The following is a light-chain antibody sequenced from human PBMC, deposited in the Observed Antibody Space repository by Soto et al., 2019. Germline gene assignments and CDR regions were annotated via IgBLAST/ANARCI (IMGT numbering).Light chain of an antibody. CDR2: YDD. CDR3: AAWDDSLNGMV. J-gene: IGLJ2*01. Sequence: QSVLTQPPSVSEAPRQSVTISWSGSSSNIGNNAVNWYQQLPGKAPKLLIYYDDLLPSGVSDRFSGSNSVTSASLAVSGLQSEDEADDYCAAWDDSLNGMVVGGGTKLTVL. CDR1: SSNIGNNA. V-gene: IGLV1-36*01.